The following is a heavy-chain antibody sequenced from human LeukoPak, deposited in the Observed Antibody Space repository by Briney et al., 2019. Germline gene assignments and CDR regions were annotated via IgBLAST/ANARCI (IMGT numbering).Heavy chain of an antibody. CDR1: GFTFSSYA. V-gene: IGHV3-30*02. CDR2: IRYDGSNK. CDR3: ARSSRYFGSEGHDY. D-gene: IGHD3-3*01. J-gene: IGHJ4*02. Sequence: GGSLRLSCAASGFTFSSYAMSWVRQAPGKGLDWVAFIRYDGSNKYYADSVKGRFTISRDNSKNTLYLQMNSLRAEDTAVYYCARSSRYFGSEGHDYWGQGTLVTVSS.